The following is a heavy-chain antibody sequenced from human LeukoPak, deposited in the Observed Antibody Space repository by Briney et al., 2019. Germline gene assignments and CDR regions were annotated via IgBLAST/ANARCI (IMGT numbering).Heavy chain of an antibody. CDR2: ICPDGPVT. V-gene: IGHV3-74*01. J-gene: IGHJ4*02. CDR1: GFTFSIYC. Sequence: GGSLRLSCAASGFTFSIYCMHWVRHAAGKGPMWVSRICPDGPVTNYADSVKARFSISRDNARNTVYLQMNSLSAEDTAIYYCVRDFRSADYWGQGTLVTVSS. CDR3: VRDFRSADY.